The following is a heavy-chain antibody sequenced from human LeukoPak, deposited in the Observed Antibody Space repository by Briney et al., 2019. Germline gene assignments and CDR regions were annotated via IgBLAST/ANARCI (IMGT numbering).Heavy chain of an antibody. V-gene: IGHV3-23*01. D-gene: IGHD2-21*02. CDR3: AKVVPMTDS. CDR1: GFTFSTYW. J-gene: IGHJ5*02. CDR2: ISGNGANT. Sequence: GGSLRLSCVASGFTFSTYWMSWVRQAPGRGLMWVSAISGNGANTFYADSVKGRFTVSRDNSKNTLYLQMSGLRAEDTAAYYCAKVVPMTDSWGQGTLVTVSS.